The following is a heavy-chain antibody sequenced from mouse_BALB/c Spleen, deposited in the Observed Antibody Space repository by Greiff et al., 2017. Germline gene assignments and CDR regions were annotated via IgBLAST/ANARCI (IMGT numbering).Heavy chain of an antibody. Sequence: QVQLQQSGPGLVAPSQSLSITCTVSGFSLTSYGVHWVRQPPGKGLEWLGVIWAGGSTNYNSALMSRLSISKDNSKSQVFLKMNSLQTDDTAMYYCARGGSSTMITRDYYAMDYWGQGTSVTVSS. CDR3: ARGGSSTMITRDYYAMDY. CDR1: GFSLTSYG. CDR2: IWAGGST. D-gene: IGHD2-4*01. V-gene: IGHV2-9*02. J-gene: IGHJ4*01.